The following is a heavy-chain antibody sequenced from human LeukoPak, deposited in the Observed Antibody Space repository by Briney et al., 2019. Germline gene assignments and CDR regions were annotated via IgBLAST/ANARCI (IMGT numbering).Heavy chain of an antibody. CDR3: ARSLILTGYFGY. Sequence: SETLSLTCTVSGGSISSSSYYWGWIRQPPGKGLEWIGSIYYSGSTYYNPSLKSRVTISVDTSKNQFSLKLSSVTAAGTAVYYCARSLILTGYFGYWGQGTLVTVSS. CDR1: GGSISSSSYY. D-gene: IGHD3-9*01. V-gene: IGHV4-39*01. CDR2: IYYSGST. J-gene: IGHJ4*02.